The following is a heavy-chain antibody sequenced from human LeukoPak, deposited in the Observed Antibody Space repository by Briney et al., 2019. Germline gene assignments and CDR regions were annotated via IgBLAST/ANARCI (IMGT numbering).Heavy chain of an antibody. Sequence: ASVKVSCKASGYTLTGYYMHWVRQAPGQGIEWMGWINPNSGGTNYAQKFQGRVTMTRDTSISTAYMELSRLRSDDTAVYYCARADLWFGELLGLGYYYYGMDVWGQGTTVTVSS. J-gene: IGHJ6*02. CDR1: GYTLTGYY. D-gene: IGHD3-10*01. CDR3: ARADLWFGELLGLGYYYYGMDV. CDR2: INPNSGGT. V-gene: IGHV1-2*02.